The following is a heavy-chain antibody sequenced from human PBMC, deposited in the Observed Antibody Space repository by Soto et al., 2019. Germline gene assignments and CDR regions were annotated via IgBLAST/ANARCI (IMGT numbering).Heavy chain of an antibody. CDR3: ARSYYYGPGGYYSPDV. CDR2: INWDDNT. Sequence: SGPTLVNPTQTLTLTCAFSGFSLSTSGMCVSWIRQPPGKALEWLALINWDDNTYYSTSLKTRLTISKDTSKDQVVLTMANMDPVDTATYYCARSYYYGPGGYYSPDVWGQGATVTVSS. CDR1: GFSLSTSGMC. J-gene: IGHJ6*02. D-gene: IGHD3-10*01. V-gene: IGHV2-70*01.